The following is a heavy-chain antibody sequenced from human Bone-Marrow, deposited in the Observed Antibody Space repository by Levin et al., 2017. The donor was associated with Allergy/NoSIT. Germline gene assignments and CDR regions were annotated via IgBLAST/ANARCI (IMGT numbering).Heavy chain of an antibody. V-gene: IGHV3-30*18. CDR3: AKGLAAPGTLDY. CDR2: ISYDGSNT. CDR1: GFTFSSYG. J-gene: IGHJ4*02. Sequence: GESLKISCAASGFTFSSYGLYWVRQAPGKGLEWVTFISYDGSNTYYADSVKGRFTISRDNSKNTLYLQMNSLRAEDTAVYYCAKGLAAPGTLDYWGQGTLVTVSS. D-gene: IGHD6-13*01.